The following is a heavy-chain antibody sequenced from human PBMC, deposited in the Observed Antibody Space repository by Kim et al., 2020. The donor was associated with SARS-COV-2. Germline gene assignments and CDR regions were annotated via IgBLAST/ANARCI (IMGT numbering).Heavy chain of an antibody. CDR1: GGTFSSYA. J-gene: IGHJ6*02. CDR3: ARITETTSTWYYYCMDV. CDR2: LITIFGTA. D-gene: IGHD1-20*01. V-gene: IGHV1-69*13. Sequence: SVKVSCKASGGTFSSYAISWVRQAPGQGLEWMRGLITIFGTANYAQKFQGRVTITADESTSTAYMELISLRPEDTAVHYCARITETTSTWYYYCMDVWG.